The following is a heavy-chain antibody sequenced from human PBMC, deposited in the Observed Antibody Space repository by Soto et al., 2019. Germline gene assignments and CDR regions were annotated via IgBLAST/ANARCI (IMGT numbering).Heavy chain of an antibody. D-gene: IGHD1-1*01. CDR3: AKEQLERHFGFDY. CDR1: GGSFSGYY. V-gene: IGHV4-34*01. Sequence: SETLSLTCAVYGGSFSGYYWSWIRQPPGKGLEWIGEINHSGSTNYNPSLKSRVTISVDTSKNQFSLKLSSVTAADTALYYCAKEQLERHFGFDYWGQGTLVTVSS. CDR2: INHSGST. J-gene: IGHJ4*02.